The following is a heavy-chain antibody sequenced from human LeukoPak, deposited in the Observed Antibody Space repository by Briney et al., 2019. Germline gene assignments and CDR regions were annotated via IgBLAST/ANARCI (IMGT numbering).Heavy chain of an antibody. CDR3: ATAEFWGGYLGPYAFDI. CDR1: GYTFTAYY. V-gene: IGHV1-2*02. Sequence: ASVKVSCKASGYTFTAYYMHWVRQAPGQGLERMGWINPNSGGTNYAQKFQGRVTMTRDTSISTAYMELSRLKSDDTAVYYCATAEFWGGYLGPYAFDIWGQGTVVTVSS. J-gene: IGHJ3*02. D-gene: IGHD3-3*01. CDR2: INPNSGGT.